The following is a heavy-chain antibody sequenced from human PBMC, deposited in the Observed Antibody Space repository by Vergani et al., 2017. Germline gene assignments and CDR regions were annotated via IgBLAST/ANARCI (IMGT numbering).Heavy chain of an antibody. CDR2: IHHSGDT. CDR1: DSSIMTNPY. V-gene: IGHV4-38-2*01. J-gene: IGHJ6*04. D-gene: IGHD3-10*01. CDR3: ARHCGSGGLFPLSYLFLRDV. Sequence: QVQLQESGPGLVKPSETLTLTCDVSDSSIMTNPYWGWFRQSPGKALEWVGCIHHSGDTHYNSSIKSRVSISIVSSSKYSLSLTSVTDADTAIYDCARHCGSGGLFPLSYLFLRDVWGDGTTVTVSS.